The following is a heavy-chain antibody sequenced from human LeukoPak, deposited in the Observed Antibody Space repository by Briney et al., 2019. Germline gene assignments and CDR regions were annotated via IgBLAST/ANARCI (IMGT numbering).Heavy chain of an antibody. D-gene: IGHD1-26*01. V-gene: IGHV3-64*02. CDR3: ARVKMGPTINDYYYSYRDV. CDR1: GFTFSSYT. Sequence: GGSLRLSCAASGFTFSSYTIKWVRQAPGKGLEHVSAIISNGGSTHYTDSVKGRFSISRDNSKNTVYLQMGSLRPDDMAVYYWARVKMGPTINDYYYSYRDVGGRGPTVTVSS. CDR2: IISNGGST. J-gene: IGHJ6*03.